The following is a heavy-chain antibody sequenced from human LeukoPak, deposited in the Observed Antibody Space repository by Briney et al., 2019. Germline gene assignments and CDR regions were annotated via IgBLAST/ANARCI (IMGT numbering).Heavy chain of an antibody. Sequence: PSETPSLTCTVSSGSISSYFWGWIRQPPGKGLEWVWYVYYSGRTNYNPSLKSRVPISVDTSKMQFSLKLSSVTAAYTAVYYCASLTTVTQGNFAYWGQGTLVTVSS. CDR1: SGSISSYF. J-gene: IGHJ4*02. D-gene: IGHD4-17*01. CDR2: VYYSGRT. CDR3: ASLTTVTQGNFAY. V-gene: IGHV4-59*08.